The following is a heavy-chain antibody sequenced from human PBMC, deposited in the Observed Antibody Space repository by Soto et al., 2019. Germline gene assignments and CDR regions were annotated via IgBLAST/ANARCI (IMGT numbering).Heavy chain of an antibody. CDR1: GGSISSGDYY. CDR2: IYYSGST. Sequence: QVQLQESGPGLVKPSQTLSLTCTVSGGSISSGDYYWSWIRQPPGKGLEWIGYIYYSGSTYYNPSLKSRVTISVDTSKNQFSLKLSSVTAADTAVYYCARVRYYDSSGYVRFDPWGQGTLVTVSS. CDR3: ARVRYYDSSGYVRFDP. D-gene: IGHD3-22*01. J-gene: IGHJ5*02. V-gene: IGHV4-30-4*01.